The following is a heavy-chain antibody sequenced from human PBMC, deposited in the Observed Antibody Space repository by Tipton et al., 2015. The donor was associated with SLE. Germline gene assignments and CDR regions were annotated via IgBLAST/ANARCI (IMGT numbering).Heavy chain of an antibody. CDR2: IYHSGST. J-gene: IGHJ5*02. D-gene: IGHD2-15*01. V-gene: IGHV4-38-2*01. Sequence: TLSLTCAVSGYSISSGYYWGWIRQPPGKGLEWIGSIYHSGSTYYNPSLKSRVTISVDTSKNQFSLKLSSVTAADTAVYYCARVGCWEAEAGSYYSNWFDPWGQGTLVTVSS. CDR1: GYSISSGYY. CDR3: ARVGCWEAEAGSYYSNWFDP.